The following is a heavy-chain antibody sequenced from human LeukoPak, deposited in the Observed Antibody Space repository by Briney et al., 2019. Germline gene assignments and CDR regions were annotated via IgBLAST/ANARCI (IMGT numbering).Heavy chain of an antibody. J-gene: IGHJ4*02. D-gene: IGHD1-26*01. V-gene: IGHV3-23*01. CDR3: ARVGSGSSRDY. CDR2: ISGSGGST. Sequence: GGSLRLSCAASGFTFSSYAICWVRQAPGKGLEWVSAISGSGGSTYYADSVQGRFTISRDNSKNAVYLQMSSPRAEDTAVYYCARVGSGSSRDYWGRGTLVTVSS. CDR1: GFTFSSYA.